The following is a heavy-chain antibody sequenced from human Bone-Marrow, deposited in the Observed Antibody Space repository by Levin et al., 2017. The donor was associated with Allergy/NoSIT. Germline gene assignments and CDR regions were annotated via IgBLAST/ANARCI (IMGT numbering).Heavy chain of an antibody. CDR3: ARASTYYYDRSGVDY. CDR2: INPNSGDT. D-gene: IGHD3-22*01. J-gene: IGHJ4*02. V-gene: IGHV1-2*02. CDR1: GYTFTGYF. Sequence: RASVKVSCKASGYTFTGYFMHWVRQAPGQGLEWMGWINPNSGDTNYAQKFQGRVTMTRDTSINTAYMEVSRMRSDDTAVYYCARASTYYYDRSGVDYWGRGTLVTVSS.